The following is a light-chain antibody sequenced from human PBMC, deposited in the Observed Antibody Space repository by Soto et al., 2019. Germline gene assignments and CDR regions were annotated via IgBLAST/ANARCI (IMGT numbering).Light chain of an antibody. CDR3: QQRSNSPVT. J-gene: IGKJ3*01. CDR1: QSISKY. Sequence: EIVVTQSPATLSFSPGERATLSCRASQSISKYLAWYQQKPGQAPRLLIYDASIRATGIPARFSGSGSGTDFPLTISRLEPEYFAVYYCQQRSNSPVTFGAGTKVDIK. V-gene: IGKV3-11*01. CDR2: DAS.